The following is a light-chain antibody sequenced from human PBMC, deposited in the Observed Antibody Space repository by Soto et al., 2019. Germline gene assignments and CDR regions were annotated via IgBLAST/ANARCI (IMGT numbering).Light chain of an antibody. CDR1: SSNIGAGYD. CDR3: QSYDSRLSGYV. J-gene: IGLJ1*01. Sequence: QSVLTQPPSVSGAPGQRVTISCTGSSSNIGAGYDVHWYQQLPETAPKLLIYGNSNRPSGVPDRFSGSKSGTSASLAITGIQASDEADYYCQSYDSRLSGYVFGTGTKFTVL. CDR2: GNS. V-gene: IGLV1-40*01.